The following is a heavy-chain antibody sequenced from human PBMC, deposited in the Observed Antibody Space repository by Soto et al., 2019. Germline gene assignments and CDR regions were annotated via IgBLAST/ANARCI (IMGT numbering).Heavy chain of an antibody. Sequence: GGSLRLSCAASGFTFTRYSMNWVRQAPGKGLEWVSSISSTTNYIYYADSVKGRFTISRDNAKNSLYLQMTSLRDEDTALYYCARDRQSTPWYAADYWGQGSLVTVSS. J-gene: IGHJ4*02. V-gene: IGHV3-21*01. CDR2: ISSTTNYI. D-gene: IGHD6-13*01. CDR3: ARDRQSTPWYAADY. CDR1: GFTFTRYS.